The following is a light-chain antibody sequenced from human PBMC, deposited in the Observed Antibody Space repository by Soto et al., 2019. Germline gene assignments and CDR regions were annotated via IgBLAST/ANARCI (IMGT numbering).Light chain of an antibody. CDR2: WAS. J-gene: IGKJ1*01. Sequence: DIVMTQSPDPLAVSLGERATINCKSSQSVLYSSNNKNYLAWYQQKPGQPPKLLLYWASTRESGVPDRFSGSGSGTDFTLTISSLQAEDVAVYYCQQYYSTPRTFGQGTKVEIK. CDR1: QSVLYSSNNKNY. CDR3: QQYYSTPRT. V-gene: IGKV4-1*01.